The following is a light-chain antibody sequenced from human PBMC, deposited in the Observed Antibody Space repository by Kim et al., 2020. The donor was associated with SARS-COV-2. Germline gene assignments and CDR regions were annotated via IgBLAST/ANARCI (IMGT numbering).Light chain of an antibody. CDR3: QVRDSSSHHCE. V-gene: IGLV3-21*04. CDR2: FDS. CDR1: NIASKS. J-gene: IGLJ2*01. Sequence: SYELTQHPSVSVAPGKTARITCGVNNIASKSVHGYQQKPGQAPVMIIYFDSDRHSGIPERLSGSYSGNSATLTISRVEAGDEADYYCQVRDSSSHHCEVGGGPQLYV.